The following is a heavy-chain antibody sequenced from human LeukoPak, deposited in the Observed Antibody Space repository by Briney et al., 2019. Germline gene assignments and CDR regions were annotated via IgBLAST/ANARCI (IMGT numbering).Heavy chain of an antibody. CDR2: INHSGST. D-gene: IGHD3-16*02. J-gene: IGHJ4*02. V-gene: IGHV4-34*01. CDR3: AREGEGYDYVWGSYRPYYFDY. CDR1: GGSFSGYY. Sequence: SETLSLTCAVYGGSFSGYYWSWIRQSPGKGLEWIGEINHSGSTNYNPSLKSRVTISVDTSKNQFSLKLTSVTAADTAVYYCAREGEGYDYVWGSYRPYYFDYWGQGTLVTVSS.